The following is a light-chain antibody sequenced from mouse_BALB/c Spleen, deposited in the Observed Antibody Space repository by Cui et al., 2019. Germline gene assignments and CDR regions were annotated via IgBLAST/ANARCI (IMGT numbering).Light chain of an antibody. CDR1: ENIYSY. Sequence: DIQMTQSPASLSASVGETVTITCRASENIYSYLAWYQQKQGKSPQLLVYNAKTLAEGVPSRFSGSGLGTQFSLKINSLQPEDFGSYYCQHHYGTPRTFGGGTKLEIK. CDR2: NAK. J-gene: IGKJ1*01. CDR3: QHHYGTPRT. V-gene: IGKV12-44*01.